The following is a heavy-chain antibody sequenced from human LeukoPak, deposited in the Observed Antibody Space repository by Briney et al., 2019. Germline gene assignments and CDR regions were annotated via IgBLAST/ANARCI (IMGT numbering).Heavy chain of an antibody. J-gene: IGHJ1*01. D-gene: IGHD2-15*01. CDR3: ARTRYCSGGSCPQYFQH. CDR2: INHSGST. V-gene: IGHV4-34*01. CDR1: GGSFSGYY. Sequence: SETLSLTCAVYGGSFSGYYWGWIRQPPGKGLEWIGEINHSGSTNYNPSLKSRVTISVDTSKNQFSLKLSSVTAADTAVYYCARTRYCSGGSCPQYFQHWGQGTLVTVSS.